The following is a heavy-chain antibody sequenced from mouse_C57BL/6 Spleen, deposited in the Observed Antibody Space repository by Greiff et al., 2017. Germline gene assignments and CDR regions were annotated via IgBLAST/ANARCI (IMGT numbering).Heavy chain of an antibody. D-gene: IGHD2-4*01. CDR2: IDPEDGDT. CDR3: TTGSYDYDAGDYYAMDY. CDR1: GFNIKDYY. V-gene: IGHV14-1*01. J-gene: IGHJ4*01. Sequence: EVQLQQSGAELVRPGASVKLSCTASGFNIKDYYMHWVKQRPEQGLEWIGRIDPEDGDTDYSPKFQGTATMTADTSSNTAYLQLSILTSEDTAVYYCTTGSYDYDAGDYYAMDYWGQGTSVTVSS.